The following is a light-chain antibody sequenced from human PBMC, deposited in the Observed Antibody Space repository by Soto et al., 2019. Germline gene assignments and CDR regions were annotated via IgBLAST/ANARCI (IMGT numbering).Light chain of an antibody. V-gene: IGLV1-40*01. J-gene: IGLJ1*01. CDR1: SSNIGAGFD. Sequence: QSALTQPPSVSGAPGQRVTISCTGSSSNIGAGFDVHWYQQLPGEAPKLLIYGNTNRPSGVPDRFSGSKSGTSASLAITGLQVEDAADYYCQSFDSRLSGYVFGTGTNVTVL. CDR3: QSFDSRLSGYV. CDR2: GNT.